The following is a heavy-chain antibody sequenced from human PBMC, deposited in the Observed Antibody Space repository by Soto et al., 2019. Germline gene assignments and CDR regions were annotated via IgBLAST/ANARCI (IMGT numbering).Heavy chain of an antibody. CDR3: ARLVREDYYYYGMDV. D-gene: IGHD3-10*01. CDR1: GGSFSGYY. V-gene: IGHV4-34*01. CDR2: INHSGST. Sequence: SETLSLTCAVYGGSFSGYYWSWIRQPPGKGLEWIGEINHSGSTNYSPSLKSRVTISVDTSKNQFSLKLSSVTAADTAVYYCARLVREDYYYYGMDVWGQGTTVTVSS. J-gene: IGHJ6*02.